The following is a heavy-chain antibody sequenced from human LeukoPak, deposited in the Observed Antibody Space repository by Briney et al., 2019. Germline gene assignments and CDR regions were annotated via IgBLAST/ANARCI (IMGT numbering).Heavy chain of an antibody. Sequence: GGSLTLSCAASGFTFSSYSMNWVRQAPGKGLEWVSSISSSSSYIYYADSVKGRFTISRDNANNSLYLQMNSLRAEDTAVYYCARDLGIVVVQAAADYWGQGTLVTVSS. CDR3: ARDLGIVVVQAAADY. CDR2: ISSSSSYI. V-gene: IGHV3-21*01. J-gene: IGHJ4*02. D-gene: IGHD2-2*01. CDR1: GFTFSSYS.